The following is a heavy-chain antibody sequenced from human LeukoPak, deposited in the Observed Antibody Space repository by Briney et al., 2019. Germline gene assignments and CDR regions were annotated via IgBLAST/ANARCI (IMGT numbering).Heavy chain of an antibody. CDR3: TRRGFRQGDAFDI. CDR1: GFTFSSYA. CDR2: IRSKANSYAT. D-gene: IGHD3-10*01. Sequence: GGSLRLSCAASGFTFSSYAMSWVRQASGKGLEWVGRIRSKANSYATAYAASVKGRFTISRDDSKNTAYLQMNSLKTEDTAVYYCTRRGFRQGDAFDIWGQGTMVTVSS. V-gene: IGHV3-73*01. J-gene: IGHJ3*02.